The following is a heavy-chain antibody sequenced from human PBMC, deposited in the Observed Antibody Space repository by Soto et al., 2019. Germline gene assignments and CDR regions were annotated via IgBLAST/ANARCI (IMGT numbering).Heavy chain of an antibody. CDR1: GFTFSSYS. CDR2: ISYDGSNK. D-gene: IGHD1-26*01. J-gene: IGHJ6*02. CDR3: AKEGRWELLGNYYYGMDV. Sequence: QVQLVESGGGVVQPGRSLRLSCAASGFTFSSYSMHWVRQAPGKGLEWVAVISYDGSNKYYADSVKGRFTISRDNSRNTLYLQMNSLRAEDTAVYYCAKEGRWELLGNYYYGMDVWGQGTTVTVSS. V-gene: IGHV3-30*18.